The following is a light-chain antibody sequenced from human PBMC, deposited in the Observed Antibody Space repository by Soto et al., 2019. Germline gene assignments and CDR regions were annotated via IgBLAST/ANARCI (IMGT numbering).Light chain of an antibody. V-gene: IGKV3-15*01. Sequence: EIVMTQSPATLSVSPGERATLSCRASESVKSNLAWCQQKPGQTPKLLIYVASTRATGIPARFSGSGSGTEFTLTISSLQSEDFAIYYCQQYNVWPLTFGGGTKVEF. J-gene: IGKJ4*01. CDR2: VAS. CDR3: QQYNVWPLT. CDR1: ESVKSN.